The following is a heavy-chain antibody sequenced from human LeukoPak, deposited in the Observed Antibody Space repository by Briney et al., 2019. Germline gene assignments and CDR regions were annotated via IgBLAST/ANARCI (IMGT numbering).Heavy chain of an antibody. CDR1: GFTFSSYD. CDR2: IRYDGGKK. D-gene: IGHD6-19*01. CDR3: AKPAVAADY. V-gene: IGHV3-30*02. J-gene: IGHJ4*02. Sequence: GGSLRLSCAASGFTFSSYDMHWVRQAPGKGLEWVAYIRYDGGKKLYVDSVKGRFTISRDNSKNTLYLQMNSLRAEDTAVYYCAKPAVAADYWGQGTLVTVSS.